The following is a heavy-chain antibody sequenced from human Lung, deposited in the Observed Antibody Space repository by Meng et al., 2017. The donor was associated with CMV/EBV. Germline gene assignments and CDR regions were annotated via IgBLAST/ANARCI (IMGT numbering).Heavy chain of an antibody. V-gene: IGHV1-18*01. J-gene: IGHJ4*02. CDR3: ARDPSNTSGRYAYFDY. D-gene: IGHD6-19*01. Sequence: QFRLVQSGDEVKKSGAAVSVSCKASGYTFTHHGISWIQQAPGQGLEWMGWISCYNGDTNYAQKLQGRVTMTTDTSTNTAYMDLRGLRSDDTAVYYCARDPSNTSGRYAYFDYWGQGTLVTVSS. CDR1: GYTFTHHG. CDR2: ISCYNGDT.